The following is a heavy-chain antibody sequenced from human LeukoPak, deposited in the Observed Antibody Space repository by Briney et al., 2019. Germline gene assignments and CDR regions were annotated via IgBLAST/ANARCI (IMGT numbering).Heavy chain of an antibody. D-gene: IGHD2-2*01. CDR3: ARSVVVPAADYYYYYMDV. V-gene: IGHV3-7*01. Sequence: PGGSLRLSCAASGFTFRNYWMGWVRQAPGKGLEWVANTKPDGSAEYYADSVRGRFTTSRDNANNFLYLQMNSLRAEDTAVYYCARSVVVPAADYYYYYMDVWGKGTTVTVSS. J-gene: IGHJ6*03. CDR2: TKPDGSAE. CDR1: GFTFRNYW.